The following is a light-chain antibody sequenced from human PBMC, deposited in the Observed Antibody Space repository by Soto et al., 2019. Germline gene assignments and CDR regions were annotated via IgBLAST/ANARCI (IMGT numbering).Light chain of an antibody. CDR3: QSYDSNLSVV. Sequence: QSVLTQPPSVSGAPGQRVTISCTGSSSNIGTGYDVHWYQQLPGTAPKLLIYGNSNRPSGVPDRFSGSKSGTSASLAITGLQAEDEADYYCQSYDSNLSVVFGGGTKFTVL. CDR1: SSNIGTGYD. CDR2: GNS. J-gene: IGLJ2*01. V-gene: IGLV1-40*01.